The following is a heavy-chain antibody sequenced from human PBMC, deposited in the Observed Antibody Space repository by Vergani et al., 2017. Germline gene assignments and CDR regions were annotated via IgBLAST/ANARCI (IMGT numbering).Heavy chain of an antibody. J-gene: IGHJ4*02. CDR2: FDPEDGET. CDR3: ARGGDYGDY. CDR1: GYTLTELS. Sequence: QVQLVQSGAEVKKPGASVKVSCKVSGYTLTELSMHWVRQAPGKGLEWMGGFDPEDGETIYAQKFQGRVTMTRNTSISTAYMELSSLRSEDTAVYYCARGGDYGDYWGQGTLVTVSS. V-gene: IGHV1-24*01.